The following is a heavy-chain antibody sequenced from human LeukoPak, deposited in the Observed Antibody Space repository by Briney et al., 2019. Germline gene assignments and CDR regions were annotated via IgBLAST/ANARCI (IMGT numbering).Heavy chain of an antibody. V-gene: IGHV1-18*01. CDR1: GYTFTSYG. Sequence: ASVKVSCKASGYTFTSYGISWVRQAPGQGLEWMGWISAYNGNTNYAQKLQGRVTMTTDTPTSTAYMELRSLRSDDTAVYYCARELGVVVPAANDYWGQGTLVTVSS. J-gene: IGHJ4*02. CDR3: ARELGVVVPAANDY. CDR2: ISAYNGNT. D-gene: IGHD2-2*01.